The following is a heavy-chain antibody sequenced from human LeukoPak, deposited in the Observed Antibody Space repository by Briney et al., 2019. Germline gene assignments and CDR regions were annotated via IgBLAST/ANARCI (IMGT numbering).Heavy chain of an antibody. V-gene: IGHV4-38-2*02. D-gene: IGHD6-13*01. Sequence: KASETLSLTCTVSGYSISSGYFWGWIRPPPGKGLEWIGVYHVGTTDYNPSLKSRVTISVDRSKNQMSLKLSSVTAADTAVYYCARCLGFLIGSSWYPDAFDIWGQGTMVTVSS. CDR1: GYSISSGYF. J-gene: IGHJ3*02. CDR2: VYHVGTT. CDR3: ARCLGFLIGSSWYPDAFDI.